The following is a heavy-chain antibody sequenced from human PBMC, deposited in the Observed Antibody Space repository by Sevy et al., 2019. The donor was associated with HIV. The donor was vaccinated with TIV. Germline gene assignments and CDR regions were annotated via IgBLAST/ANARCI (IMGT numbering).Heavy chain of an antibody. CDR1: GDIFRNFV. D-gene: IGHD2-21*02. J-gene: IGHJ5*02. Sequence: ASVKVSCKASGDIFRNFVITWVRQAPGQGLEWMGGTITISGTANNAQKYNGRVTITADEATSTVYMELRSLRSEDTAVYYCATTVSCGGDCYFFDPWGQGTLVTVSS. CDR3: ATTVSCGGDCYFFDP. CDR2: TITISGTA. V-gene: IGHV1-69*13.